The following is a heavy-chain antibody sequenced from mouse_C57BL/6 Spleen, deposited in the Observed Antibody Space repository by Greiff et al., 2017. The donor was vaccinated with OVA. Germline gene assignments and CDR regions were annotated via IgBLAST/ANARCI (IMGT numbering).Heavy chain of an antibody. D-gene: IGHD1-1*01. Sequence: QVQLQQSGAELARPGASVTLSCKASGYTFTSYGISWVKQRTGQGLEWIGEIYPRSGNTYYNEKFKGKAILTADKSSSTAYMELRSLTSEDSAVFVGARGGGSSYPSYWYFDVWGTGTTVTVSS. J-gene: IGHJ1*03. CDR1: GYTFTSYG. CDR3: ARGGGSSYPSYWYFDV. V-gene: IGHV1-81*01. CDR2: IYPRSGNT.